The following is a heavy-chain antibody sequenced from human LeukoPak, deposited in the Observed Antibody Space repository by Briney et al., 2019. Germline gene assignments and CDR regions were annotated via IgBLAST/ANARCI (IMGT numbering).Heavy chain of an antibody. CDR2: ISGTVDT. CDR3: AKDLMATFGAFDL. J-gene: IGHJ3*01. CDR1: GFTFSSYG. D-gene: IGHD5-24*01. Sequence: GGSLRLSCAASGFTFSSYGMSWVRQAPGKGLEWVSGISGTVDTYYADSVKGRFTISRDNSKNTLHLQVNSLRAEDTALYYCAKDLMATFGAFDLWGQGTMVTVSS. V-gene: IGHV3-23*01.